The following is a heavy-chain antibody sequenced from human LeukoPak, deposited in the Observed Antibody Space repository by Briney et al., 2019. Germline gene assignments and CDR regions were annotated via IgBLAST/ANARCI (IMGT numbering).Heavy chain of an antibody. CDR2: IYHSGST. CDR3: ARVNYDFWSGYSIPRFDY. J-gene: IGHJ4*02. D-gene: IGHD3-3*01. V-gene: IGHV4-4*02. Sequence: SETLSLTCAVSGGSISSSNWWSWVCQPPGKGLEWIGEIYHSGSTNYNPSLKSRVTISVDKSKNQFSLKLSSVTAADTAVYYCARVNYDFWSGYSIPRFDYWGQGTLVTVSS. CDR1: GGSISSSNW.